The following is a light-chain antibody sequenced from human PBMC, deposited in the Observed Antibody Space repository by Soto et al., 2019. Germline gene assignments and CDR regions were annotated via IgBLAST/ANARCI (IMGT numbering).Light chain of an antibody. Sequence: QSVLTQPACVSGSPGQSITISCTGTSSDVGGYNYVSWYQQHPGKAPKLMIYEVSDRPSGVSNRFSGSKSGNTASLTISGLQAEDEADYYCSSYTITSSYVFGTGTKVTVL. CDR1: SSDVGGYNY. V-gene: IGLV2-14*01. CDR2: EVS. CDR3: SSYTITSSYV. J-gene: IGLJ1*01.